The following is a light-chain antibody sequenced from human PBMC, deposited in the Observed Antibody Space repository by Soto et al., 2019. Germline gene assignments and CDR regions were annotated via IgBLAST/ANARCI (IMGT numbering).Light chain of an antibody. CDR2: EVS. CDR3: SSYTVTSVTLYV. CDR1: SSDIGASNY. V-gene: IGLV2-14*01. J-gene: IGLJ1*01. Sequence: QSALTQPASVSGSPGQSITISCTGTSSDIGASNYVSWYQQHPGKAPKVMIYEVSNRPSGVSNRFSGSKSGNTASLTISGLQAEDEADYSCSSYTVTSVTLYVFGTGTKVTVL.